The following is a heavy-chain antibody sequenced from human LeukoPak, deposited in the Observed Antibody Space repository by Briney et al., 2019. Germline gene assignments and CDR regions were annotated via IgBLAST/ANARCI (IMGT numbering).Heavy chain of an antibody. D-gene: IGHD6-6*01. CDR2: IYSGGAT. V-gene: IGHV3-66*01. J-gene: IGHJ4*02. Sequence: GGSLRLSCAGSGFTVSSNYMSWVRQAPGKGLEWVSVIYSGGATYYADSVKGRFTISRDNSKNTLYLQMNSQTAEDTAVYYCARSSSNWGQGTLVTVSS. CDR1: GFTVSSNY. CDR3: ARSSSN.